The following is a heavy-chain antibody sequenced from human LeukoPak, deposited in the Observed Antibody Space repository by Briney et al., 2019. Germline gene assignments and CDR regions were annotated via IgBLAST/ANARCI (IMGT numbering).Heavy chain of an antibody. CDR1: GFAFSDYS. CDR3: AREYGSGTYFDY. J-gene: IGHJ4*02. V-gene: IGHV3-11*01. D-gene: IGHD3-10*01. Sequence: GGSLRLSCAASGFAFSDYSMSWIRQAPGKGLEWVSHISSSGSIKYYADSVKGRFTISRDNAKNSLYLQMNSLRAEDTAVYYCAREYGSGTYFDYWGQGTLVTVSS. CDR2: ISSSGSIK.